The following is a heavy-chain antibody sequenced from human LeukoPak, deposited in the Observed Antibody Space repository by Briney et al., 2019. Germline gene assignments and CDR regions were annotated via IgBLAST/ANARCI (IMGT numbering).Heavy chain of an antibody. Sequence: PGGSLRLSCAASGFTFSNYWMTWVRRAPGKGLEWVAHIKEDGGEKHYVDPVKGRFTISRDNAKNSLYLQMNSLRAEDTAMYYCVRDRGYCSGGTCYALWDYWGQGTLVTVSS. CDR1: GFTFSNYW. D-gene: IGHD2-15*01. CDR2: IKEDGGEK. CDR3: VRDRGYCSGGTCYALWDY. J-gene: IGHJ4*02. V-gene: IGHV3-7*01.